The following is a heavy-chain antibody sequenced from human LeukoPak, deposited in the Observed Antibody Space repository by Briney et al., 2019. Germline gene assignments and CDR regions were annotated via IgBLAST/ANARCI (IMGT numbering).Heavy chain of an antibody. CDR1: GGTFSSYA. CDR3: AGSEYDSSGYKAFDI. Sequence: SVKVSCKASGGTFSSYAISWVRQAPGQGREWMGGIIPIFGTANYAQKFQGRVTITADESTSTAYMELSSLRSEDTAVYYCAGSEYDSSGYKAFDIWGQGTMVTVSS. CDR2: IIPIFGTA. D-gene: IGHD3-22*01. J-gene: IGHJ3*02. V-gene: IGHV1-69*13.